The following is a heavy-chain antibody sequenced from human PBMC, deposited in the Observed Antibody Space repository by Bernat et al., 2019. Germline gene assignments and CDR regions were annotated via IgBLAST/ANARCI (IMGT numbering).Heavy chain of an antibody. CDR1: GFTFSSYS. J-gene: IGHJ4*02. D-gene: IGHD2-15*01. CDR2: ISSSSTYI. V-gene: IGHV3-21*05. CDR3: TTGGSLYCSGGSCKLIDY. Sequence: EVQLVESGGGLVKPGGSLRLSCAASGFTFSSYSMNWVRQAPGKGLEWVSYISSSSTYIYYADSVKGRFTISRDNAKNSLFLQMNSLKTEDTAVYYCTTGGSLYCSGGSCKLIDYWGQGTLVTVSS.